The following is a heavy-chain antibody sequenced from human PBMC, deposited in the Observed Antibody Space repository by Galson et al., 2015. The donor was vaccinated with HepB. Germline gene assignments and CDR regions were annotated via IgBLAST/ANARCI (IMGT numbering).Heavy chain of an antibody. Sequence: SLRLSCAASGFTFSSYWMSWVRQAPGKGLEWVANIKQDGSEKYYVDSVKGRFTISRDNAKNSLYLQMNSLRAEDTAVYYCAREDGVYYDLWSGYGPGAFDIWGQGTMVTVSS. V-gene: IGHV3-7*03. J-gene: IGHJ3*02. CDR1: GFTFSSYW. CDR3: AREDGVYYDLWSGYGPGAFDI. CDR2: IKQDGSEK. D-gene: IGHD3-3*01.